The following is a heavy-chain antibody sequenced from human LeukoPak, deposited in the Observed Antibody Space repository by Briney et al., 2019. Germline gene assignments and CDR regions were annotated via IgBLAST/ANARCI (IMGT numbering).Heavy chain of an antibody. Sequence: SETLSLTCTVSGGSISSGGYYWSWIRQPPGKGLEWIGEINHSGSTNYNPSLKSRVTISVDTSKNQFSLKLSSVTAADTAVYYCARGPGITMVRGEKYYFDYWGQGTLVTVSS. J-gene: IGHJ4*02. CDR3: ARGPGITMVRGEKYYFDY. D-gene: IGHD3-10*01. V-gene: IGHV4-39*07. CDR2: INHSGST. CDR1: GGSISSGGYY.